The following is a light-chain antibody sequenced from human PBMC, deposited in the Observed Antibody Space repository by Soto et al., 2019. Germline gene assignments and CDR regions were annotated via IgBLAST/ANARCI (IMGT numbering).Light chain of an antibody. CDR1: QSVTNNF. CDR2: GAS. Sequence: IVLTQSPGTLSLSPGERATLSCGASQSVTNNFLAWYQQKPGQAPRLLIYGASSRATGGPDRFSGSGSGTDFTLTISSLEPGDFRVYYCQQYGTPLFSFGPGTKVDI. J-gene: IGKJ3*01. V-gene: IGKV3-20*01. CDR3: QQYGTPLFS.